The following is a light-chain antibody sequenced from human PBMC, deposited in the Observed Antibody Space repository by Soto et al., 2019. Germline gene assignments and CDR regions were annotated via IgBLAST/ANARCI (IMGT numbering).Light chain of an antibody. CDR3: QQGYSTQWT. J-gene: IGKJ1*01. V-gene: IGKV1-39*01. CDR2: ATS. Sequence: DIQMTQSPSSLSASVGDRVSITCRASQDIRSYLNWYQQKPGKAPELLIYATSNLQSGVPPRFSASGSGTDFPLTFSCLHPEDFATYSCQQGYSTQWTSGQGTKV. CDR1: QDIRSY.